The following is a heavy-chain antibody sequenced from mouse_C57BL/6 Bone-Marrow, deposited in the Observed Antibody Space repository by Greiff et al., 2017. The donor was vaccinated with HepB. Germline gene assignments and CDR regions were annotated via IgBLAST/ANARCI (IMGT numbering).Heavy chain of an antibody. J-gene: IGHJ3*01. V-gene: IGHV1-26*01. Sequence: VQLQQSGPELVKPGASVKISCKASGYTFTDYYMNWVKQSHGKSLEWIGDINPNNGGTSYNQKFKGKATLTVDKSSSTAYMELRSLTSEDSAVYYCARLGLRQDYWGQGTLVTVSA. CDR1: GYTFTDYY. CDR3: ARLGLRQDY. D-gene: IGHD2-2*01. CDR2: INPNNGGT.